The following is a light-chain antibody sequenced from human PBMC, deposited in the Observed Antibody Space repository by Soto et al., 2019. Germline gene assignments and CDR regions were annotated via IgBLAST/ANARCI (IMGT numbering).Light chain of an antibody. CDR1: QSVSSNY. CDR3: QQYGTSPVT. V-gene: IGKV3-20*01. Sequence: EIVVTQSPGTVALCPGERATLSCRASQSVSSNYLAWYQQKPGQAPRLLIYGASSRATGIPDRFSGSGSGTDFTLTINRLEPEDFAVFYCQQYGTSPVTFGQGTKV. J-gene: IGKJ1*01. CDR2: GAS.